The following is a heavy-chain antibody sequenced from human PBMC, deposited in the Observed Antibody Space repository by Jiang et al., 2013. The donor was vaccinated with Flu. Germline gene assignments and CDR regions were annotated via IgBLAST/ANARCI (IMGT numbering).Heavy chain of an antibody. CDR2: IIPIFGTA. CDR1: GGTFSSYA. V-gene: IGHV1-69*01. Sequence: SGAEVKKPGSSVKVSCKASGGTFSSYAISWVRQAPGQGLEWMGGIIPIFGTANYAQKFQGRVTITADESTSTAYMELSSLRSEDTAVYYCLTERGGTVVGGRTLDYWGQGTLVTVSS. D-gene: IGHD1-26*01. CDR3: LTERGGTVVGGRTLDY. J-gene: IGHJ4*02.